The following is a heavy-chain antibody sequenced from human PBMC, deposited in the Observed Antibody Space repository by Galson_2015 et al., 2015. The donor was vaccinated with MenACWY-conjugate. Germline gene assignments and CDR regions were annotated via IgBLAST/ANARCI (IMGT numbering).Heavy chain of an antibody. D-gene: IGHD3-10*02. J-gene: IGHJ4*02. CDR1: GDSVSSHTAA. CDR3: AREVMFSRNFYAIDY. CDR2: TYFKSKWYN. V-gene: IGHV6-1*01. Sequence: CAISGDSVSSHTAAWNWLRQSPSRGLEWLGRTYFKSKWYNDYAASVKSRLTINPDTSKNLISLQLNSVTPEDTAVYYCAREVMFSRNFYAIDYWGQGTRVTVSA.